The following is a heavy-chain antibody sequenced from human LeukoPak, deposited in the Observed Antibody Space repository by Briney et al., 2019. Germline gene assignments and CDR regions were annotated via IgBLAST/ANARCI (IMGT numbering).Heavy chain of an antibody. V-gene: IGHV3-23*01. CDR3: AKILPMGMVRGVLDY. CDR2: ISGSGGST. J-gene: IGHJ4*02. CDR1: GFTFGSYA. D-gene: IGHD3-10*01. Sequence: GGSLRLSCAASGFTFGSYAMSWVRQAPGKGPEWVSAISGSGGSTYYADSVKGRFTISRDNSKNTLYLQMNSLRAEDTAVYYCAKILPMGMVRGVLDYWGQGTLVTVSS.